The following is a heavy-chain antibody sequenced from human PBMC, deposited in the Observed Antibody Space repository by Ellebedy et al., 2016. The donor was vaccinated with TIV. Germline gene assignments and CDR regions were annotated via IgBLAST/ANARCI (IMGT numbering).Heavy chain of an antibody. CDR1: GFSLATSGVG. J-gene: IGHJ5*02. CDR3: ARGLYGDFANWFDP. CDR2: IYWDDRK. Sequence: SGPTPVKPTQTLTLTCTFSGFSLATSGVGVGWIRQPPGKALEWLALIYWDDRKYCRPSLKSRLTIAKDTSKNQVVLTMTNMDPVDTATYYCARGLYGDFANWFDPWGQGTLVTVSS. V-gene: IGHV2-5*02. D-gene: IGHD4-17*01.